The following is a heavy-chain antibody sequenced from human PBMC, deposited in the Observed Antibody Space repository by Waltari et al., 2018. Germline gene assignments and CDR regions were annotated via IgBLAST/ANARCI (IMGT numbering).Heavy chain of an antibody. CDR1: GFTFSSYA. V-gene: IGHV3-23*04. CDR2: SSGSGGST. CDR3: AKVGGIAAAAEYAFDI. J-gene: IGHJ3*02. Sequence: EVQLVESGGGLVQPGGSLRLSCAASGFTFSSYAMSWVRQAPGTGLEGVIASSGSGGSTYYAHSVKSRFTISRDNSKNTLYLQMNSLRAEDTAVYYGAKVGGIAAAAEYAFDIWGQGTMVTVSS. D-gene: IGHD6-13*01.